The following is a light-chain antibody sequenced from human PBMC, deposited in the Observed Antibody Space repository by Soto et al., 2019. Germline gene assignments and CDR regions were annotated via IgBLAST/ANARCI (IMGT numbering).Light chain of an antibody. CDR1: QGISSY. J-gene: IGKJ5*01. CDR2: AAS. V-gene: IGKV1-8*01. CDR3: QQTYRAPIT. Sequence: AIRMTQSPSSLSASTGDRVTITCRASQGISSYLAWYQQKPGKAPKLLIYAASTLQSGVPSRFSGSGSETDFTLTISNLQPEDFATYYCQQTYRAPITFGQGTRLENK.